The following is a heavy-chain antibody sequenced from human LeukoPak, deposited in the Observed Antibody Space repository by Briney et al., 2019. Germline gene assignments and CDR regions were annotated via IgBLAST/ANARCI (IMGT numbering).Heavy chain of an antibody. CDR1: GFPFSSHG. CDR2: ISPGGPT. V-gene: IGHV3-23*01. Sequence: GGSLRLSCAGSGFPFSSHGMNWVRQAPGKGLEWVSGISPGGPTYYADSVKGRFSISRDDSKNTLYLQMKNLRAEDTAVYYCAKDGAWLRFDDWGQGILVSVSS. CDR3: AKDGAWLRFDD. J-gene: IGHJ4*02. D-gene: IGHD5-12*01.